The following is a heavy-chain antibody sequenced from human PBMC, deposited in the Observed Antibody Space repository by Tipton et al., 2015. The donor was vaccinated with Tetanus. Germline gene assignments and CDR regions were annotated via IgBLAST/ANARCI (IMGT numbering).Heavy chain of an antibody. V-gene: IGHV4-59*01. J-gene: IGHJ5*02. CDR3: ARDLRRYQQNNWFDP. CDR2: IYYSGNT. D-gene: IGHD2-2*01. CDR1: DDSISFYY. Sequence: TLSLTCTVSDDSISFYYWSWIRQPPGKGLEWIGYIYYSGNTKYNPSLKSRVTMSVDTSKNQFSLILTSVTPADTAVYYCARDLRRYQQNNWFDPWGQGTLVTVPS.